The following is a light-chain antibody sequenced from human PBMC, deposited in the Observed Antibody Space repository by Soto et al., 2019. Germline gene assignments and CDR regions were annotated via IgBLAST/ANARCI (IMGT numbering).Light chain of an antibody. CDR3: QQYNSYPLT. V-gene: IGKV1-5*03. CDR1: QSINSW. CDR2: KAS. J-gene: IGKJ4*01. Sequence: DIQMTQSPSALSASLGDRVTITCRASQSINSWLAWYQHKSGKAPKLLIYKASSLESGVPSRFSGSGSGTEFTLIISSLQPDDFATYYCQQYNSYPLTFGGGTKVDIK.